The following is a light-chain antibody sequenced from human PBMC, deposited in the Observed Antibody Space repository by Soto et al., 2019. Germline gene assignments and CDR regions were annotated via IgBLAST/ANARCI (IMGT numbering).Light chain of an antibody. CDR3: QKYNSAPHP. J-gene: IGKJ5*01. CDR1: QGISNY. Sequence: DIQTTQSPSSLSASVGDRVTITCRASQGISNYLAWYQQKPGKVPKLLIYAASTLQSGVPSRFSGSGSGTDFTLTISSLQPEDVATYYCQKYNSAPHPFGQRTRLEIK. V-gene: IGKV1-27*01. CDR2: AAS.